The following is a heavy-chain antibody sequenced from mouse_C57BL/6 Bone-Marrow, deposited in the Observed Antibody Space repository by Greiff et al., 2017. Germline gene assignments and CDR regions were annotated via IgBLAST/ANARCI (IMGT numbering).Heavy chain of an antibody. CDR3: AREDSFDGGYFDV. CDR2: IDPSDSET. J-gene: IGHJ1*03. D-gene: IGHD2-12*01. Sequence: QVQLQQPGAELVRPGSSVKLSCKASGYTFTSYWMHWVKQRPIQGLEWIGNIDPSDSETHYNQKFKDKATLTVDKTSSTAYMQLSSLTSEDSAVYYCAREDSFDGGYFDVWGTGTTGTVSS. CDR1: GYTFTSYW. V-gene: IGHV1-52*01.